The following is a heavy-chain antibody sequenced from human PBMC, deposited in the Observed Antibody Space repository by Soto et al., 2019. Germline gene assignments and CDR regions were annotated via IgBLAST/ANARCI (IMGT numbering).Heavy chain of an antibody. Sequence: SGTLAIICPFYVRTLSVYYWIWIRQPPGKGLDWIGEINHSGSTNYNASIKSRVTISVETARNHFSLNLSSVTPADTSVYSCTRGSWIKGY. V-gene: IGHV4-34*01. D-gene: IGHD2-2*03. CDR1: VRTLSVYY. J-gene: IGHJ2*01. CDR2: INHSGST. CDR3: TRGSWIKGY.